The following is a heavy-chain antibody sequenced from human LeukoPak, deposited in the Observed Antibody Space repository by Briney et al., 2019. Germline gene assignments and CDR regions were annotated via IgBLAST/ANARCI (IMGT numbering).Heavy chain of an antibody. CDR3: AKDGATWRDPGAY. CDR2: ISYDGSNS. V-gene: IGHV3-30*18. CDR1: GFTFSRFS. D-gene: IGHD7-27*01. Sequence: GGSLRLSCAASGFTFSRFSMNWVRQAPGKRLEWVALISYDGSNSHYADSVKGRFIISRDDSKNTLYLQMDNLRPEDTAVYYCAKDGATWRDPGAYWGQGTLVIVSS. J-gene: IGHJ4*02.